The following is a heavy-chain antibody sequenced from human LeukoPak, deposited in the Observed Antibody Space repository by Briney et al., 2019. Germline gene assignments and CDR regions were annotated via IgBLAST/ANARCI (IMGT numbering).Heavy chain of an antibody. Sequence: ASVKVSCKASGYTFTSYYMHWVRQAPGQGLEWMGIINPSGGSTSYAQKFQGRVTMTRDTSTSTVYMELSSLRSEDTAVYYCARDNPAHSSGPSAFDIWGQGTMVTVSS. CDR3: ARDNPAHSSGPSAFDI. CDR2: INPSGGST. D-gene: IGHD6-19*01. J-gene: IGHJ3*02. V-gene: IGHV1-46*01. CDR1: GYTFTSYY.